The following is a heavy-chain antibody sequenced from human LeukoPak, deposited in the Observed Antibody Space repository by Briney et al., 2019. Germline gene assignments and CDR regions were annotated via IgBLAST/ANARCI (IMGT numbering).Heavy chain of an antibody. CDR1: GFTFNDYS. V-gene: IGHV3-74*01. Sequence: GGSLRLSCAASGFTFNDYSMNWVRQAPGKGLVWVSRINTDGSSTSYADSVKGRFTISRDNAKNTLYLQMNSLRAEDTAVYYCARVSSSSWWALDYWGQGTLVTVSS. J-gene: IGHJ4*02. D-gene: IGHD6-13*01. CDR2: INTDGSST. CDR3: ARVSSSSWWALDY.